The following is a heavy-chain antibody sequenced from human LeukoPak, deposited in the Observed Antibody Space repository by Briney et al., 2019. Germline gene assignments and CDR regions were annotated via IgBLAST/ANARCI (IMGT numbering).Heavy chain of an antibody. D-gene: IGHD3-10*01. J-gene: IGHJ5*02. CDR3: ARVRDPEYYYGSGRVNWFDT. CDR1: GFTFSSYE. V-gene: IGHV3-48*03. CDR2: ISSSGSTI. Sequence: GGSLRLSCAASGFTFSSYEMNWVGQAPGKGLEGVSYISSSGSTIYYADSVKGRFTISRDKAKNSLYLQMNSLRAEDTAVYYCARVRDPEYYYGSGRVNWFDTWGQGTLVTVSS.